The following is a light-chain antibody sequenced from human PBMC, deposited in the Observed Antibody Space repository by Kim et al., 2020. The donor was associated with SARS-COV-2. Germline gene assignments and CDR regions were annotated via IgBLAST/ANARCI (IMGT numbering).Light chain of an antibody. J-gene: IGKJ5*01. CDR2: WAS. Sequence: IVMTQSPDCLAVTLGDRATINCKSSQSVLYRSNNKNYLGCYQQKPGQPPKLLINWASNRESGVPDRFSGSGSGTDFTLTISSLQAEDVEVYYCKQNYGTPSTFGQGTRMGSK. CDR1: QSVLYRSNNKNY. CDR3: KQNYGTPST. V-gene: IGKV4-1*01.